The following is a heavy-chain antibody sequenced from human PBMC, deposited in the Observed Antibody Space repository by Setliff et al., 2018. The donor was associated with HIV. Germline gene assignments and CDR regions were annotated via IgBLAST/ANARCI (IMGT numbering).Heavy chain of an antibody. CDR1: GDSINSDNYY. Sequence: TLSLTCTVPGDSINSDNYYWSWIRQPAGRGLEWIGRIYTSGTTNYNPSLKTRVTFSVDTSKNQFSLRLSSVTAADTAVYYCARGTLWSSGYYLYWYLDLWGLGTLVTVSS. D-gene: IGHD3-22*01. CDR3: ARGTLWSSGYYLYWYLDL. CDR2: IYTSGTT. V-gene: IGHV4-61*02. J-gene: IGHJ2*01.